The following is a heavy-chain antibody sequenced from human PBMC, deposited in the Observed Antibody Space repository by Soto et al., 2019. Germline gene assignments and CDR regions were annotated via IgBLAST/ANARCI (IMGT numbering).Heavy chain of an antibody. Sequence: TSETLSLTCTVSGGSISSYYWSWIRQPPGKGLEWIGYIYYSGSTNYNPSLKSRVTISVDTSKNQFSLKLSSVTAADTAVYYCARDSGWGDYYYYYYMDVWGKGTTVTVSS. CDR1: GGSISSYY. V-gene: IGHV4-59*01. D-gene: IGHD6-19*01. CDR2: IYYSGST. J-gene: IGHJ6*03. CDR3: ARDSGWGDYYYYYYMDV.